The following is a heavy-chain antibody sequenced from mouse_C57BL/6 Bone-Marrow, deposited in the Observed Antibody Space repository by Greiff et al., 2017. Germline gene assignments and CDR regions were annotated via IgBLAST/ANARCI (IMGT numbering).Heavy chain of an antibody. V-gene: IGHV1-63*01. CDR3: ARTGYGSSHYAMDY. D-gene: IGHD1-1*01. J-gene: IGHJ4*01. CDR1: GYTFTNYW. CDR2: IYPGGGYT. Sequence: QVQLQQSGAELVRPGTSVKMSCKASGYTFTNYWIGWAKQRPGHGLEWIGDIYPGGGYTNYNEKFKGKATLTADKSSSTAYMQFSSLTSEASAIYYCARTGYGSSHYAMDYWGQGTSVTVSS.